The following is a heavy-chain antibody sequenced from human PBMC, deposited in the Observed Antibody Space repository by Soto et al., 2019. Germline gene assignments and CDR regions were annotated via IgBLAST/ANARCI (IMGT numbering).Heavy chain of an antibody. Sequence: KSSETLSLTCTVSGGSVSSGSYYWSWIRQPPGKGLEWIGYIYYSGSTNYNPSLKSRVTISVDTSKNQFSLKLSSVTAADTAVYYCARDYDYGGNFQYWFDPWGQGTLVTVSS. D-gene: IGHD4-17*01. CDR3: ARDYDYGGNFQYWFDP. CDR1: GGSVSSGSYY. V-gene: IGHV4-61*01. CDR2: IYYSGST. J-gene: IGHJ5*02.